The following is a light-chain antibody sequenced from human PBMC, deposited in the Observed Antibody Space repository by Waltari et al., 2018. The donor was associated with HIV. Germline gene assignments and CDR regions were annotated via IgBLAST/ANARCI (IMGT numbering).Light chain of an antibody. CDR1: DIGAKS. CDR3: HVWDGSDYVSGV. V-gene: IGLV3-21*04. Sequence: SYVLTQPPSVSVAPGKTATITCGGNDIGAKSVHWYQQKPGQAPVLVIYYNTDRPSGIPERLSGSNSGNTATLPNSRAEAGDEADYYCHVWDGSDYVSGVFGGGTKVTVL. J-gene: IGLJ3*02. CDR2: YNT.